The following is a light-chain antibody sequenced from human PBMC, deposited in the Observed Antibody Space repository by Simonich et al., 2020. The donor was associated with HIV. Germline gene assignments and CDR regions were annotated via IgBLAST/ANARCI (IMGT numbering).Light chain of an antibody. Sequence: EVVLTQSPATLSLSPGERAPLSCRASQSVSSYLAWYPQKPGQAPRLLIYDASNRATGIPARFSGSGSGTDFTLTISSLEPEDFAVYYCQQRSGWPPITFGQGTRLEIK. CDR1: QSVSSY. CDR2: DAS. V-gene: IGKV3-11*01. CDR3: QQRSGWPPIT. J-gene: IGKJ5*01.